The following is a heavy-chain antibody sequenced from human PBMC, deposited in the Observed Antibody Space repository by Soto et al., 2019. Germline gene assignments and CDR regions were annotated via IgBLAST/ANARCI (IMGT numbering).Heavy chain of an antibody. CDR2: ISGSGGST. CDR3: AKDLGGAEGVATFDY. J-gene: IGHJ4*02. D-gene: IGHD3-3*01. Sequence: PGGSLRLSCAASGFTFSSYAMSWVRQAPGKGLEWVSAISGSGGSTYYADSVKGRFTISRDNSKNTLYLQMNSLRAEDTAVYYCAKDLGGAEGVATFDYWGQGTLVTVSS. V-gene: IGHV3-23*01. CDR1: GFTFSSYA.